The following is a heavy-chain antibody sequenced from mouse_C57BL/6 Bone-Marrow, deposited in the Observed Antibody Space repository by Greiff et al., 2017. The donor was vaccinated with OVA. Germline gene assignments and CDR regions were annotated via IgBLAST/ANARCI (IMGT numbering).Heavy chain of an antibody. Sequence: QVQLQQPGAELVRPGTSVKLSCKASGYTFTSYWMHWVKQRPGQGLEWIGVIDPSDSYTNYNQKFKGKATLTVDTSSSTAYMQLSSLTSEDSAVYYGARGALYGSSPYWYFDVWGTGTTVTVSS. CDR2: IDPSDSYT. D-gene: IGHD1-1*01. CDR1: GYTFTSYW. V-gene: IGHV1-59*01. CDR3: ARGALYGSSPYWYFDV. J-gene: IGHJ1*03.